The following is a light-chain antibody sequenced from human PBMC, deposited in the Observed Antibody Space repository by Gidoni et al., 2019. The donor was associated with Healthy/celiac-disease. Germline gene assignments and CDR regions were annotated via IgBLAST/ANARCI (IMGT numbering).Light chain of an antibody. Sequence: IVLTPSSGTLSLSPGERATLTCRASQSVNSSYLAWYQQKPGQAPRLLIYGASSRATGIPERFSGSGSGTDFTLTISRLEPEDFAVYYCQQYGSSPRFTFGPGTKVDIK. CDR1: QSVNSSY. J-gene: IGKJ3*01. CDR2: GAS. CDR3: QQYGSSPRFT. V-gene: IGKV3-20*01.